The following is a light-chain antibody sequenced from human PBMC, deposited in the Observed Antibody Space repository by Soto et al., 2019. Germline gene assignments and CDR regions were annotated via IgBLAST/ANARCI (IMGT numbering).Light chain of an antibody. CDR3: CSYTSRNTWV. J-gene: IGLJ7*01. V-gene: IGLV2-14*01. Sequence: QSVLTQPASVSGSPGQSITISCTGTSSDVGSYDYVSWYQQHPGRAPKLMISEVSHRPSGIYDRFSGSKSGNTASLTISGLQAEDEADYYCCSYTSRNTWVFCGGTQLTVL. CDR2: EVS. CDR1: SSDVGSYDY.